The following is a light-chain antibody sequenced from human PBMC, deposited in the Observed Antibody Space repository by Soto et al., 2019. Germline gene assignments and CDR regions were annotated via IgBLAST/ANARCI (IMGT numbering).Light chain of an antibody. CDR1: SSDVGSYNL. CDR3: CSYAGRSTLV. CDR2: EGS. V-gene: IGLV2-23*01. J-gene: IGLJ3*02. Sequence: QSALTQPASVSGSPGQSITISCTGSSSDVGSYNLVSWHQQYPGKAPKLMIYEGSKRPSGVSNRFSGSKSGNTASLTISGLQAEVEADYYCCSYAGRSTLVFGGGTKLTVL.